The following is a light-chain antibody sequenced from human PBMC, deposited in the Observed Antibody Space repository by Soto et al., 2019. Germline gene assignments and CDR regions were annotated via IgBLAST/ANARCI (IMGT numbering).Light chain of an antibody. CDR3: QQYNSYSRT. CDR1: QSISSW. J-gene: IGKJ1*01. V-gene: IGKV1-5*03. CDR2: KAS. Sequence: IQWTQSPYTMSASVVDRVTITCRASQSISSWLAWYQQKPGKAPKLLIYKASSLESGVPSRFSGSGSGTEFTLTISSLQPDDFATYYCQQYNSYSRTFGQGSIV.